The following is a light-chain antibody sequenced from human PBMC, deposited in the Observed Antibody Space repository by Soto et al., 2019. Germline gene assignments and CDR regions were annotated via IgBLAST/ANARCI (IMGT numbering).Light chain of an antibody. CDR3: SSYAGSNNFV. Sequence: QSVLTQPPSVSGAPGQRVTISCTGSSSNIGAGYDVHWYQQRPGTAPKLLIFGNINRPSGVPDRFSGSKSGTSASLAITGLQAEDEADYYSSSYAGSNNFVFGTGTKVTVL. CDR1: SSNIGAGYD. CDR2: GNI. J-gene: IGLJ1*01. V-gene: IGLV1-40*01.